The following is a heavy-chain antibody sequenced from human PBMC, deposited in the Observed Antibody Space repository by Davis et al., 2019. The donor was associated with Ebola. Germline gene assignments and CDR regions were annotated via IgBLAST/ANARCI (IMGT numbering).Heavy chain of an antibody. CDR3: ARQESLYGSSDY. J-gene: IGHJ4*02. D-gene: IGHD3-22*01. CDR2: IYAGDSDT. V-gene: IGHV5-51*01. CDR1: GYSFTSYW. Sequence: GESLKISCKGSGYSFTSYWIAWVRQTPGKGLEWMGIIYAGDSDTRYSPSFEGQVTISVDRSITTAYLQWRSLRASDTAIYYCARQESLYGSSDYWGQGTLVTVSS.